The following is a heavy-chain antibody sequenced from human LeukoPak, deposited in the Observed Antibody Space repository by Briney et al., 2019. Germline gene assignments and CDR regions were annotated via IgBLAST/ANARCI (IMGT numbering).Heavy chain of an antibody. J-gene: IGHJ4*02. V-gene: IGHV3-30*18. CDR3: AKDLYGDYGEYFDY. D-gene: IGHD4-17*01. CDR2: TSSDLNVK. Sequence: GSLRLSCAASGFTFRNYVIHWVRQAPGKGLEWVAVTSSDLNVKLYADSVKGRFTISRDNSKNTLYLQMNSLRAEDTAVYYCAKDLYGDYGEYFDYWGQGTLVTVSS. CDR1: GFTFRNYV.